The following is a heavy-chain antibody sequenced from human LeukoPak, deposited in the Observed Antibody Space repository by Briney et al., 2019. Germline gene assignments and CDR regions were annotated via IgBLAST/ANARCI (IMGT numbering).Heavy chain of an antibody. V-gene: IGHV4-59*03. CDR3: VQTTGWPGFDF. CDR2: LHCPGSP. Sequence: PSETLSLTCTVSGVSIRSSFWVWVRQPPGKGLQWIGYLHCPGSPQYNPSLKSRVTISLDTSTNQFSLTLSSVTAADTAIYYCVQTTGWPGFDFWGQGTLVTVS. D-gene: IGHD1-14*01. J-gene: IGHJ4*02. CDR1: GVSIRSSF.